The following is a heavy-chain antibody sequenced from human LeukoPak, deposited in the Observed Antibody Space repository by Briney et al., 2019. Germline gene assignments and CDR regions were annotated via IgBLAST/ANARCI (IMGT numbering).Heavy chain of an antibody. V-gene: IGHV4-59*01. D-gene: IGHD5-12*01. CDR1: GGSITNYY. Sequence: PSETLSLTCTVSGGSITNYYWSWIRQPPGKGLEWIGYIHNSGSSSHNPSLRSRATISMEKAKTQFSLKLTSVTPTDTAVYYCARVSSTVAPWFDPWGQGTLVTVSS. CDR3: ARVSSTVAPWFDP. J-gene: IGHJ5*02. CDR2: IHNSGSS.